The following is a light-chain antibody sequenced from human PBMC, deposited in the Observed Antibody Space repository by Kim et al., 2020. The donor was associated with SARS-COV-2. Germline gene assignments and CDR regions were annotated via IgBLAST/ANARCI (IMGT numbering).Light chain of an antibody. CDR3: SSYTSSSTLV. J-gene: IGLJ3*02. CDR1: SSDVGGYNY. Sequence: GQSITTSCTGTSSDVGGYNYVSWYRQHPGKAPKRMIYDVSNRPSGVSNRFSGSKSGNTASLTISGLQAEDEADYYCSSYTSSSTLVFGGGTQLTVL. CDR2: DVS. V-gene: IGLV2-14*03.